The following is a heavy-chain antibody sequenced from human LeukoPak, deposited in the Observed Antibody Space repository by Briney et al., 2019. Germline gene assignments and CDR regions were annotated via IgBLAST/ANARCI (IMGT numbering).Heavy chain of an antibody. CDR1: GYSISSGYY. CDR2: FHHSGST. J-gene: IGHJ3*02. D-gene: IGHD3-22*01. Sequence: PSETLSLTCTVSGYSISSGYYWAWIRQPPGKGLEWIGSFHHSGSTYYNPSLKSRVTISVDTSKNQFSLKLSSVTAADTAVYYCASGPITVIEDDAFDIWGQGTMVTVSS. CDR3: ASGPITVIEDDAFDI. V-gene: IGHV4-38-2*02.